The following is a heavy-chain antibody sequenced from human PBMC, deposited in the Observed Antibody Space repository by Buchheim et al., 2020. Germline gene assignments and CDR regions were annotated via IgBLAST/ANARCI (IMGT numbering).Heavy chain of an antibody. D-gene: IGHD5-24*01. J-gene: IGHJ2*01. CDR3: ARGQMATIKGIHSLYYWYFDL. CDR2: IIIIGSTL. CDR1: GFTFSDYY. Sequence: QVQLVESGGGLVKPGGSLRLSCAASGFTFSDYYMSWIRQAPGKGLEWVSYIIIIGSTLYYADSVKGRFTISRDNAKNSLYLQMNSLRAEDTDVYYCARGQMATIKGIHSLYYWYFDLWGRGTL. V-gene: IGHV3-11*01.